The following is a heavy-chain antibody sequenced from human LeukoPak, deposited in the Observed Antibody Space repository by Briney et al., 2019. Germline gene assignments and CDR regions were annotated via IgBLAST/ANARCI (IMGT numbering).Heavy chain of an antibody. J-gene: IGHJ4*02. CDR2: IYYSGST. CDR3: ARTRYYYNSRSYGAPYYFDY. Sequence: SETLSLTCAVSGVSISSSSYYWGWIRQPPGKELQWIGSIYYSGSTYYNPSLKSRVTISIDTSKNQFSLRLSSVTAADTAVYYCARTRYYYNSRSYGAPYYFDYWGQGTLVTVSS. D-gene: IGHD3-10*01. CDR1: GVSISSSSYY. V-gene: IGHV4-39*01.